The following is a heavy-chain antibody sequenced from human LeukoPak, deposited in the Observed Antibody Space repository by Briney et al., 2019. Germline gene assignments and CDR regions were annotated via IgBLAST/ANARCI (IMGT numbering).Heavy chain of an antibody. D-gene: IGHD2-2*01. Sequence: GGSLRLSCAASGFTFSSYAMSWVRQAPGKGLEWVSAISGSGGSTYYADSVKGRFTISRDNSKNTLYLQMNSLRAEDTAVYYCAKSDCSSTSCLTIDYWGQGTLVTVSS. CDR2: ISGSGGST. CDR1: GFTFSSYA. V-gene: IGHV3-23*01. J-gene: IGHJ4*02. CDR3: AKSDCSSTSCLTIDY.